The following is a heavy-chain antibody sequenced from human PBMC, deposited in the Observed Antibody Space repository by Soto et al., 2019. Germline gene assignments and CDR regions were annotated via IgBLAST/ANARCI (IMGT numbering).Heavy chain of an antibody. CDR2: IHPGDSDT. V-gene: IGHV5-51*01. D-gene: IGHD3-3*01. J-gene: IGHJ5*02. Sequence: EVQLVQSGAEVKKPGESLKISCKDSGYDFTTYWIGWVRQMPGKGLEWMAIIHPGDSDTRYSPSLQGRVTISADKSISTVYLQWSSLKASDTAMYYCARRPYDLGRQNWFDPWGQGTLVTVSS. CDR3: ARRPYDLGRQNWFDP. CDR1: GYDFTTYW.